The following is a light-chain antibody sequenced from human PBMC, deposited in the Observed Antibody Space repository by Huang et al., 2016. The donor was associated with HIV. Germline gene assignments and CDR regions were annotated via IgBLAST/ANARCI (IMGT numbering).Light chain of an antibody. CDR1: QSVSSN. CDR3: QQYNNGYT. CDR2: GAS. J-gene: IGKJ2*01. V-gene: IGKV3-15*01. Sequence: EIVMTQSPATLSVSPGERATLSCRASQSVSSNLAWYQQNPGQAPRLLIYGASTRATGIPARFSGSGSGTEFTLTISSLQSEDLAVYYCQQYNNGYTFGQGTKLEIK.